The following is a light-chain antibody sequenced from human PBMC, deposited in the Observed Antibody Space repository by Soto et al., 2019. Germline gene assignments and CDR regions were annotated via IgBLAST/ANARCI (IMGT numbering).Light chain of an antibody. V-gene: IGLV1-40*01. J-gene: IGLJ1*01. CDR1: SSNIGAGYD. CDR3: QSYDSSLSGYYV. Sequence: QSVVTQPPSVSGAPGQRVTISCTGSSSNIGAGYDVHWYQQLPGTAPKLLIYCNRNRPSGVPDRFSGSKSGTSASLAITGLQAEDEADYYCQSYDSSLSGYYVFGTGTKLTVL. CDR2: CNR.